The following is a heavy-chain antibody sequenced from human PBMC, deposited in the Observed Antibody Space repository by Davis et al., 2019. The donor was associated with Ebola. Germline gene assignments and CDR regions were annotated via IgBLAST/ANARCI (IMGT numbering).Heavy chain of an antibody. D-gene: IGHD6-19*01. V-gene: IGHV3-53*05. CDR2: IYDQTT. Sequence: GESLKISCAASGFTVSSNHMSWVRQAPGKGPEWVSVIYDQTTAYADSVRGRFIISRDKSNNTLYLDMNSLRVDDTAVYYCATTQWLREFDNWGQGTLVTVSS. CDR3: ATTQWLREFDN. CDR1: GFTVSSNH. J-gene: IGHJ4*02.